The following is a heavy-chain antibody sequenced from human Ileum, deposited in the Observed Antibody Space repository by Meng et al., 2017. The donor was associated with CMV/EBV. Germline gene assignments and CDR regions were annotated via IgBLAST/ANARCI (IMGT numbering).Heavy chain of an antibody. CDR3: AREAFLDDFDI. CDR2: VSPDGGNS. CDR1: GFTFNIFA. J-gene: IGHJ3*02. V-gene: IGHV3-30-3*01. D-gene: IGHD3-3*02. Sequence: GGSLRLSCAASGFTFNIFAIHWVRQTPGKGLEWVGFVSPDGGNSFFAGSVRGRFTVSRDNSENTVFLHMNSLRVEDTATYYCAREAFLDDFDIWGQGTMVTVSS.